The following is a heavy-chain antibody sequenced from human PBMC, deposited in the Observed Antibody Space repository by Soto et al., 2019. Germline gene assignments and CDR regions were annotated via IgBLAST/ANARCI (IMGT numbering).Heavy chain of an antibody. V-gene: IGHV3-74*01. J-gene: IGHJ6*02. CDR3: ARPGYSNCGPGVDV. Sequence: EVQLVESGGGLVQPGGSPRLSCAASGFTFSVYWMHWVRQAPGKGLVWVSRIDSDGSTTSYADSVKGRFTISRDNAKSTLYLQMNSLRAEDTAVYYCARPGYSNCGPGVDVWGQGTTVTVSS. CDR1: GFTFSVYW. CDR2: IDSDGSTT. D-gene: IGHD4-4*01.